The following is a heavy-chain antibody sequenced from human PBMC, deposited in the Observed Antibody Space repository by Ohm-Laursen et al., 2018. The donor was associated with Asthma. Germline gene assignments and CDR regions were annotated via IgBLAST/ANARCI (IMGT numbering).Heavy chain of an antibody. D-gene: IGHD1-26*01. V-gene: IGHV3-21*01. J-gene: IGHJ1*01. Sequence: SLRLSCAASGYTFSRYSIHWVRQVPGKGLEWVASISTASTFIYYADSGRGRFTTSRDNAKNSVYLQMNSLRAEDTALYYCARIGPEWELPGREYSLHHWGQGTQVTVSS. CDR2: ISTASTFI. CDR3: ARIGPEWELPGREYSLHH. CDR1: GYTFSRYS.